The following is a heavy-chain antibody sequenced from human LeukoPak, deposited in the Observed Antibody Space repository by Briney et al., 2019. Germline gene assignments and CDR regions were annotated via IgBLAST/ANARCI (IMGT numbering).Heavy chain of an antibody. CDR3: ARLADYDSSGYFDY. CDR2: MSYDESNE. J-gene: IGHJ4*02. CDR1: GFTLSSSYA. Sequence: GGSLRLSCVASGFTLSSSYAMHWVRQAAGKGLEWVAVMSYDESNEFYADSVKGRFTISRDNSKNTVYLQMNSLRPEDTAVYYCARLADYDSSGYFDYWGQGTLVTVSS. D-gene: IGHD3-22*01. V-gene: IGHV3-30*04.